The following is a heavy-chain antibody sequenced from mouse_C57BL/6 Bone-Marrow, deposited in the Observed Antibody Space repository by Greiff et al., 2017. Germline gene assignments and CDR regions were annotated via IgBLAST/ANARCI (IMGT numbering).Heavy chain of an antibody. CDR2: IDPSDSYT. Sequence: QVQLQQPGAELVMPGASVKLSCKASGYTFTSYWMHWVKQRPGQGLEWIGEIDPSDSYTTSNQKFKGKSTLTIDKSSSTAYMQLSSLTSEDSAVYYCARSSLRGFAYWGQGTLVTVSA. J-gene: IGHJ3*01. CDR3: ARSSLRGFAY. D-gene: IGHD6-1*01. CDR1: GYTFTSYW. V-gene: IGHV1-69*01.